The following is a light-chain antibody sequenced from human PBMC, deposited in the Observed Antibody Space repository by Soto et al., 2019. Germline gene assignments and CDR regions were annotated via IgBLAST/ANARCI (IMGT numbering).Light chain of an antibody. V-gene: IGKV4-1*01. CDR2: WAS. CDR1: QSVLYSSNNKNY. CDR3: QQYYSTPVH. Sequence: DIVMTQSPDSLAVSLGERATINCKSSQSVLYSSNNKNYLAWYQQKPGQPPKLLIYWASTRESGVPDRFSGSGSGTDFNLTISSLQAEDVAVYYCQQYYSTPVHFGQGNKLEIK. J-gene: IGKJ2*01.